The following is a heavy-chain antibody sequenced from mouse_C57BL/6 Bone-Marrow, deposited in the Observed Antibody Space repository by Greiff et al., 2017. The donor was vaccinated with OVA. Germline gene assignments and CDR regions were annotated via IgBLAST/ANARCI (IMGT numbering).Heavy chain of an antibody. CDR3: TIDSSGPYYAMDY. J-gene: IGHJ4*01. CDR2: IDPENGDT. Sequence: EVQLQESGAELVRPGASVKLSCTASGFNIKDDYMHWVKQRPEQGLEWIGWIDPENGDTEYASKFQGKATITADTSSNTAYLQLSSLTSEDTAVYYCTIDSSGPYYAMDYWGQGTSVTVSS. D-gene: IGHD3-2*02. CDR1: GFNIKDDY. V-gene: IGHV14-4*01.